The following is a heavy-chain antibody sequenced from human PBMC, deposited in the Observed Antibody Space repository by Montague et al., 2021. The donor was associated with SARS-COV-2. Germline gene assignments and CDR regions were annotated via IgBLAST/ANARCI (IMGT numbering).Heavy chain of an antibody. CDR2: IYYRGST. CDR1: GGSINSDC. Sequence: SETLSLTCTVSGGSINSDCWSWIRQPPGKGLEWIGYIYYRGSTNYNPSLKSRVTISVDTSKNQFSLKLISVTAADTAVYYCAREDRWNWFDPWGQGILVTVSS. J-gene: IGHJ5*02. V-gene: IGHV4-59*01. D-gene: IGHD5-24*01. CDR3: AREDRWNWFDP.